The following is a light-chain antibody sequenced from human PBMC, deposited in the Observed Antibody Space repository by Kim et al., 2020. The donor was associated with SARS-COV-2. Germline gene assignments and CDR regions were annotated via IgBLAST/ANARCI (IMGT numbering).Light chain of an antibody. J-gene: IGLJ3*02. CDR3: NSRVSSGSPLWV. CDR2: GRN. Sequence: SSELTQDPAVSVALGQTVRITCQGDSLRTYYASWFQQKPGQAPVLVIHGRNSRPSGIPNRFSGSISGKTASLTITGAQAEDEADYYCNSRVSSGSPLWVFGGGTQLTVL. CDR1: SLRTYY. V-gene: IGLV3-19*01.